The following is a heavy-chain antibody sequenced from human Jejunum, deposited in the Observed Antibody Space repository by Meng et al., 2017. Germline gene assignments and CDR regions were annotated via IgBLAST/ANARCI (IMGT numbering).Heavy chain of an antibody. CDR1: GDSRSSSYW. V-gene: IGHV4-4*01. CDR3: ARDFEALNGV. CDR2: IYHSGTT. J-gene: IGHJ1*01. Sequence: GRLRGSGPAMVMPGGTLPLTGSGAGDSRSSSYWWSWVRQSPGKGLEWIGEIYHSGTTNYNPSLKSRVTLSVDKSKNQFSLNLSSVTAADTAVYFCARDFEALNGVWGQGTLVTVSS. D-gene: IGHD2-8*01.